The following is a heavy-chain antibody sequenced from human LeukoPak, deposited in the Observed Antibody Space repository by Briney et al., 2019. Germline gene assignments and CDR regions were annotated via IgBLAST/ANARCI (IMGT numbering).Heavy chain of an antibody. CDR2: INWNGGST. D-gene: IGHD1-26*01. CDR3: AKDGGTYDIGN. Sequence: PGGSLRLSCAASGFTFDDYGMSWVRQAPGKGLEWVSGINWNGGSTGYADSVKGRFTISRDNAKNSPYLQMNSLRVEDTAVYYCAKDGGTYDIGNWGQGTLVTVSS. J-gene: IGHJ4*02. V-gene: IGHV3-20*04. CDR1: GFTFDDYG.